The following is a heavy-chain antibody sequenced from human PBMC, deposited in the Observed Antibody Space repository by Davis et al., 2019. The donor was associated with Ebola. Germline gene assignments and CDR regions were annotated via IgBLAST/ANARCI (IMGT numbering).Heavy chain of an antibody. V-gene: IGHV2-70*11. Sequence: SGPTLVKPTQTLTLTCTFSGFSLSTSGMCVSWIRQPPGKALEWLARFDWNDDKYYATSLKTRLTISKDTSKNQVVLTMTNMDPVDIATYYCARMKDGSGDFDYWGQGTLVTVSS. CDR2: FDWNDDK. J-gene: IGHJ4*02. D-gene: IGHD6-25*01. CDR3: ARMKDGSGDFDY. CDR1: GFSLSTSGMC.